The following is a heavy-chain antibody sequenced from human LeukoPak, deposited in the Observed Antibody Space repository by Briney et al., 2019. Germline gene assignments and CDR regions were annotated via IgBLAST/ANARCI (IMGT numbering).Heavy chain of an antibody. Sequence: SVKVSCKASGYTFTSYGISWVRQAPGQGLEWMGGIIPIFGTANYAQKFQGRVTITADESTSTAYMELSSLRSEDTAVYYCARVTGRRENWFDPWGQGTLVTVSS. V-gene: IGHV1-69*13. CDR3: ARVTGRRENWFDP. CDR2: IIPIFGTA. J-gene: IGHJ5*02. CDR1: GYTFTSYG.